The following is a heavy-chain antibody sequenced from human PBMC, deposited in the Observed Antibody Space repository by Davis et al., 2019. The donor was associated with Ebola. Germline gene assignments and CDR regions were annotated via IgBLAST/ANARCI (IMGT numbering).Heavy chain of an antibody. CDR2: IYYSGST. V-gene: IGHV4-59*01. CDR1: GGSISSYY. D-gene: IGHD1-14*01. J-gene: IGHJ4*02. Sequence: GSLRLSCTVSGGSISSYYWSWIRQPPGKGLEWIGYIYYSGSTNYNPSLKSRVTISVDTSKNQFSLKLSSVTAADTAVYYCARMNPITALDYWGQGTLVTVSS. CDR3: ARMNPITALDY.